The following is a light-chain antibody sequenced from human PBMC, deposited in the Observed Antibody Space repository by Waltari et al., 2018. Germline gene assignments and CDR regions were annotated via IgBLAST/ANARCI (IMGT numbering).Light chain of an antibody. V-gene: IGLV3-21*04. Sequence: SYVVTQSPSVSVAPRETARITCGGANIGSKSVHWYQQRPGQAPVLVISYDSDRPSGIPERFSSSNSGNTATLTISWVEAEDEADYYCLVWHSTIDHQGVFGGGTKLTVL. CDR2: YDS. J-gene: IGLJ2*01. CDR1: NIGSKS. CDR3: LVWHSTIDHQGV.